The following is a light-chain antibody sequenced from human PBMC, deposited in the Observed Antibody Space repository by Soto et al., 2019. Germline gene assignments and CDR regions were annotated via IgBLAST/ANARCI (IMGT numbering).Light chain of an antibody. CDR2: GAS. CDR1: QSVSSN. Sequence: EIVMTQSPATLSVSPGERAILSCRAGQSVSSNLAWYQQKPGQAPRLLIYGASTRATGIPVRFRGSGSGTEFTLTISSLQSEDFAVYYCQQYDNWPPFTFGPGTKVDIK. V-gene: IGKV3-15*01. J-gene: IGKJ3*01. CDR3: QQYDNWPPFT.